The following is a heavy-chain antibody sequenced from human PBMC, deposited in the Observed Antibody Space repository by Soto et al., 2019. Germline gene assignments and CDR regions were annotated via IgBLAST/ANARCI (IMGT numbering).Heavy chain of an antibody. D-gene: IGHD6-13*01. CDR2: ISYDGANT. V-gene: IGHV3-30*18. CDR1: GFTFSDYG. J-gene: IGHJ5*02. Sequence: QVQLVGSGGGVVQPGRSLRLSCSASGFTFSDYGMHWVRQAPGKRPEWVAVISYDGANTYYADSVKGRFTISRDNSKNTLWLQMNSVRVEDTAVYYCAKDPSGYSIPFDPWGQGTLVTVSS. CDR3: AKDPSGYSIPFDP.